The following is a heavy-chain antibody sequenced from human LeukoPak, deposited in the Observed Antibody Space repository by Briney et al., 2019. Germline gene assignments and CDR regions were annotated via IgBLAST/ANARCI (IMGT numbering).Heavy chain of an antibody. D-gene: IGHD2-2*01. Sequence: ASVKVSCKASGYTFTSYDINWVRQATGQGLEWMGWMNPNSGNTGYAQKFQGRVTITRNTSISTAYMELSSLRSEDTAVYYCARDFRVVVPAALGYWGQGTLVTVSS. V-gene: IGHV1-8*03. CDR1: GYTFTSYD. J-gene: IGHJ4*02. CDR3: ARDFRVVVPAALGY. CDR2: MNPNSGNT.